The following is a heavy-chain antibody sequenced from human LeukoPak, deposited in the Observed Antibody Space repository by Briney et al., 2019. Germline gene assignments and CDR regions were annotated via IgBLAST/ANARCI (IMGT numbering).Heavy chain of an antibody. CDR3: AKKYSSTWYAFDI. CDR2: IYNGGAT. J-gene: IGHJ3*02. CDR1: GFIVSNYY. V-gene: IGHV3-53*01. D-gene: IGHD6-13*01. Sequence: PGGSLRLSCAASGFIVSNYYMNWVRQAPGKGLECVSVIYNGGATYYADSVKGRFTISRDNSRNTLDLQMSSLRAEDTALYYCAKKYSSTWYAFDIWGQGTMVTVSS.